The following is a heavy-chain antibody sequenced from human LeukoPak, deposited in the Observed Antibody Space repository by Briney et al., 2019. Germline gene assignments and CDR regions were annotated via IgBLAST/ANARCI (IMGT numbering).Heavy chain of an antibody. CDR3: ARDFRYDSSGYKRAAFDI. D-gene: IGHD3-22*01. V-gene: IGHV3-66*01. CDR2: IFRDSNT. CDR1: GFTVSSKD. J-gene: IGHJ3*02. Sequence: GGSLRLSCAASGFTVSSKDMSWVRQAPGKGLEWVSAIFRDSNTYYTNSVRGRFTISRDSSKNTLYLQMNSLRAEDTAVYYCARDFRYDSSGYKRAAFDIWGQGTMVTVSS.